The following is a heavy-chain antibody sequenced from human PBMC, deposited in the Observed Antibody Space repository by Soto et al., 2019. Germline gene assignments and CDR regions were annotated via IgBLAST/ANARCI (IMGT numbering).Heavy chain of an antibody. CDR2: INSDGSST. D-gene: IGHD2-15*01. V-gene: IGHV3-74*01. Sequence: PGGSLRLSCADSGFTFRSSWMHWVRQPPGKVLVWVSHINSDGSSTSYADSVKGRFTISRDNAKNTLYLQMNSLRAEDTAVYYCARAQVAAFYYMDVWGKGTTVTVSS. CDR1: GFTFRSSW. J-gene: IGHJ6*03. CDR3: ARAQVAAFYYMDV.